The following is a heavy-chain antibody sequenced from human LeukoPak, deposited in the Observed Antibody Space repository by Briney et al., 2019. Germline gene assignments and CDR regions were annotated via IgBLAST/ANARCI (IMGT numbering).Heavy chain of an antibody. J-gene: IGHJ6*03. CDR1: GYTFTGYY. Sequence: ASVKVSCKASGYTFTGYYMHWVRQAPGQGLEWMGWINPNSGGTNYAQKFQGRVTMTRDTSISTAYMELSRLRSDDTAVYYCARDPLYNWNDHYYYMDVWGKGTTVTVSS. V-gene: IGHV1-2*02. CDR2: INPNSGGT. CDR3: ARDPLYNWNDHYYYMDV. D-gene: IGHD1-1*01.